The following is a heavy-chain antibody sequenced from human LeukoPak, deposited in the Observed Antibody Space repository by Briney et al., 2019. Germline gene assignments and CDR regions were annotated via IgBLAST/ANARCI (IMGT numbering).Heavy chain of an antibody. J-gene: IGHJ6*02. Sequence: PSETLALTCAVYAGSFSSYYWSWIRQPPGKGLEWIGYIYYSGSTNYNPSLKSRVTISVDTSKNQFSLKLSSVTAADTAVYYCARVNSYGLLYYYGMDVWGQGTTVTVSS. CDR1: AGSFSSYY. D-gene: IGHD5-18*01. CDR3: ARVNSYGLLYYYGMDV. V-gene: IGHV4-59*08. CDR2: IYYSGST.